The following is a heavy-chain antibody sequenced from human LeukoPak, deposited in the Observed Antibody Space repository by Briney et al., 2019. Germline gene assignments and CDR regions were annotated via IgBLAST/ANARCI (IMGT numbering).Heavy chain of an antibody. CDR3: ARDPSTVTYIYYFDY. CDR1: GFTFSSYA. J-gene: IGHJ4*02. V-gene: IGHV3-30-3*01. Sequence: GGSLRLSCAASGFTFSSYAMHWVRQAPGKGLEWVAVISYDGSNKYYADSVKGRFTISRDNSKSTLYLQMNSLRAEDTAVYYCARDPSTVTYIYYFDYWGQGTLVTVSS. CDR2: ISYDGSNK. D-gene: IGHD4-17*01.